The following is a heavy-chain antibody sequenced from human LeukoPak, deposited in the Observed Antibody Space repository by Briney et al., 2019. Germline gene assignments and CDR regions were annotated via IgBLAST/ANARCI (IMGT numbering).Heavy chain of an antibody. D-gene: IGHD3-10*01. Sequence: GGSLRPSCVASGFTFSDYYMSWIRQAPGKGLEWVSSISSISSTIYYADSVKGRFTISRDNARNSLYLQMNSLRPEDTAVYYCARCGDGLPCDFDYWGQGTLVTVSS. CDR3: ARCGDGLPCDFDY. V-gene: IGHV3-11*04. CDR1: GFTFSDYY. CDR2: ISSISSTI. J-gene: IGHJ4*02.